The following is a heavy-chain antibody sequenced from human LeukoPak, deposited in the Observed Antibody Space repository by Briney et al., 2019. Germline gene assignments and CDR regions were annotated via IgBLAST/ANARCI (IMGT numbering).Heavy chain of an antibody. V-gene: IGHV4-59*01. J-gene: IGHJ4*02. CDR3: ARAARWGVYY. CDR1: GGSISNYF. Sequence: PSETLSLTCNVSGGSISNYFWSWIRQPPGRGLKWIGYISYLGSTNYNPSLKSRVTISVDTSKNQFSLKLSSVTAADTAVYYCARAARWGVYYWGQGTLVTVSS. CDR2: ISYLGST. D-gene: IGHD3-16*01.